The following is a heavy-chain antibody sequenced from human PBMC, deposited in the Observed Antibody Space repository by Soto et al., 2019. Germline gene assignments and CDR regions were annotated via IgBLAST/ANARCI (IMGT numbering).Heavy chain of an antibody. J-gene: IGHJ6*02. CDR3: AKGRSYYYYYGVDV. CDR1: GVTCSGCA. V-gene: IGHV3-23*01. CDR2: IIDSGGST. Sequence: PGGSLRLCCAAAGVTCSGCAMGWVRQAPGKGLEWVSDIIDSGGSTYYADSVKGRFTISRDNSKSTLYLQMNSLRAEDTALYYCAKGRSYYYYYGVDVWGQGTTVTVSS.